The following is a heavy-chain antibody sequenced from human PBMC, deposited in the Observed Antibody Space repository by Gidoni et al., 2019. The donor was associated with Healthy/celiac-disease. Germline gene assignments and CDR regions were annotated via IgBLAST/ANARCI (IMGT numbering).Heavy chain of an antibody. Sequence: QLQLQESGPGLVKPAETLSLTCTVAGGSISSSSYYWGWIRQPPGKGLEWIGSIYYSGSTYYNPSLKSRVTISVDTSKNQFSLKLSSVTAADTAVYYCARHVFYGDYEVRFDPWGQGTLVTVSS. V-gene: IGHV4-39*01. CDR2: IYYSGST. CDR1: GGSISSSSYY. CDR3: ARHVFYGDYEVRFDP. D-gene: IGHD4-17*01. J-gene: IGHJ5*02.